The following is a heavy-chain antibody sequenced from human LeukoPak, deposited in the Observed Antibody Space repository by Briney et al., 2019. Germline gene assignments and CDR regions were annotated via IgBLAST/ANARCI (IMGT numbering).Heavy chain of an antibody. CDR2: VSVSGDNT. Sequence: SGGSLRLSCAASGFTFSSYAMSWVRQAPGKGLEWVSAVSVSGDNTYYADSVKGRFTISRDNSKNTLYLQMNSLRAEDTAVYYCANGYSYYNYWGQGTRVTVSS. CDR1: GFTFSSYA. D-gene: IGHD4-11*01. V-gene: IGHV3-23*01. CDR3: ANGYSYYNY. J-gene: IGHJ4*02.